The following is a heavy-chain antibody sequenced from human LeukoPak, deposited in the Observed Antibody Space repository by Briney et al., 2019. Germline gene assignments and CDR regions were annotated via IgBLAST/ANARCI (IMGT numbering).Heavy chain of an antibody. D-gene: IGHD3-3*01. CDR1: GFTFSSYA. V-gene: IGHV3-23*01. CDR2: ISGSGGST. CDR3: AKDYYDFWSGFSTGYFDY. Sequence: PGGSLRLSCAASGFTFSSYAMSWVRQAPGKGLEWVSAISGSGGSTYYADSVKGRFTISRDNSKNTLYLQMNSLRAEDTAVYYCAKDYYDFWSGFSTGYFDYWGQGTLVTVSS. J-gene: IGHJ4*02.